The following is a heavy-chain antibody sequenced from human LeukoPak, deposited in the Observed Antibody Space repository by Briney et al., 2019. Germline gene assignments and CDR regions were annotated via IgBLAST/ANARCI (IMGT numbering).Heavy chain of an antibody. Sequence: PGGSLRRSCAASGFTFSSYAMSWVRQAPGKGLEWVSAISGSGGSTYYADSVKGRFTMSRDNSKNALYLQMNSLRAEDTAVYYCAKHYLDRPYYYDRSGSLVPDWGQGPLVPVSS. D-gene: IGHD3-22*01. CDR3: AKHYLDRPYYYDRSGSLVPD. J-gene: IGHJ1*01. CDR2: ISGSGGST. V-gene: IGHV3-23*01. CDR1: GFTFSSYA.